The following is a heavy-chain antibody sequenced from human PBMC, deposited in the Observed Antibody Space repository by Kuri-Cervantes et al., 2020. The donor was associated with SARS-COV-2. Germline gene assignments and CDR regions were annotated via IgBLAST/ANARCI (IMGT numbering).Heavy chain of an antibody. D-gene: IGHD3-9*01. CDR3: ARILRRYYHGMDV. Sequence: SETLSLTCAVYGGSFSGYYWSWIRQPPGKGLEWIGEINHSGSTNYNPSLKSRVTISVDTSKNQFSLKLSSVTAADTAVYYCARILRRYYHGMDVWGQGTTVTVSS. J-gene: IGHJ6*02. V-gene: IGHV4-34*01. CDR2: INHSGST. CDR1: GGSFSGYY.